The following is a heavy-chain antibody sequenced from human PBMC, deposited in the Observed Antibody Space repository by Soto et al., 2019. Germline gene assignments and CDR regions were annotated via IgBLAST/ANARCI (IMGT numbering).Heavy chain of an antibody. CDR1: GFTFSSYA. Sequence: EVQLLESGGGLVQPGGSLRLSCAASGFTFSSYAMSWVRQAPGKGLEWVSAISGSGGSTYYADSVKGRFTISRDNSKNTLYLQMNSLRAEDTAVYYCAKAISSIGIFGVDSYYFDYRGQGTLVTVSS. CDR2: ISGSGGST. D-gene: IGHD3-3*01. J-gene: IGHJ4*02. V-gene: IGHV3-23*01. CDR3: AKAISSIGIFGVDSYYFDY.